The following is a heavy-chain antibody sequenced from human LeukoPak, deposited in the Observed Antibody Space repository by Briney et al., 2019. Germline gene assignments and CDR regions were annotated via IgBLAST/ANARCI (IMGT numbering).Heavy chain of an antibody. J-gene: IGHJ4*02. Sequence: SETLSLTCTVSGYSISSGYYWGWIRQPPGKGLEWIGSIYHSGSTYYNPSLKSRVTISVDTSKNQFSLKLSSVTAADTAVYYCARVFWSGYYRSKWGQGTLVTVSS. D-gene: IGHD3-3*01. CDR3: ARVFWSGYYRSK. CDR1: GYSISSGYY. V-gene: IGHV4-38-2*02. CDR2: IYHSGST.